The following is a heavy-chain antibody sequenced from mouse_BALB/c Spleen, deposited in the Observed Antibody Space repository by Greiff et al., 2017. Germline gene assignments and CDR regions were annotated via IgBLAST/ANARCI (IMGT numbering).Heavy chain of an antibody. D-gene: IGHD1-1*01. J-gene: IGHJ2*01. Sequence: DVMLVESGGGLVQPGGSLRLSCATSGFTFSDFYMEWVRQPPGKRLEWIAASRNKANDYTTEYSASVKGRFIVSRDTSQSILYLQMNALRAEDTAIYYCARASSYYGSSYFDYWGQGTTLTVSS. CDR1: GFTFSDFY. CDR2: SRNKANDYTT. CDR3: ARASSYYGSSYFDY. V-gene: IGHV7-1*02.